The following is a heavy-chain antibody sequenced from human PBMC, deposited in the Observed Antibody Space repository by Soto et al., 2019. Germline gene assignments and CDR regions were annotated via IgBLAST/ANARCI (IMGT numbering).Heavy chain of an antibody. Sequence: ASVKVSCKASGYTFTSYAMHWVRQAPGQRLEWMGWINAGNGNTKYSQKFQGRVTITRDTSASTAYMELSSLRSEDTAVYYCAREGVDSRGYYYNWFDPWGQGTRVTSPQ. J-gene: IGHJ5*02. CDR3: AREGVDSRGYYYNWFDP. CDR2: INAGNGNT. V-gene: IGHV1-3*01. CDR1: GYTFTSYA. D-gene: IGHD3-22*01.